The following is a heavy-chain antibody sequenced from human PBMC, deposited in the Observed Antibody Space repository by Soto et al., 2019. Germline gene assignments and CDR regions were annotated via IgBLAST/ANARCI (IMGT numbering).Heavy chain of an antibody. V-gene: IGHV4-30-2*01. Sequence: QLQLQESGSGLVKPSQTLSLTCAVSGGSISSGGYSWSWIRQPPGKALEWIGYISHSGSTYYNPSLKSRVTISVDRSKNQFSLKLSSVTAADTAVYYCAREGGDYGSPFAYSGQGTLVTDSS. D-gene: IGHD4-17*01. CDR2: ISHSGST. CDR1: GGSISSGGYS. J-gene: IGHJ4*02. CDR3: AREGGDYGSPFAY.